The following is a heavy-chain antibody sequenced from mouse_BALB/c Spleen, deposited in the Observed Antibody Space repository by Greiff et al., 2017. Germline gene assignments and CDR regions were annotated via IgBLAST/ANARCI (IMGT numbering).Heavy chain of an antibody. CDR3: TRNDDGYYGYFDV. CDR1: GYTFTSYY. Sequence: LVESGAELVKPGASVKLSCKASGYTFTSYYMYWVKQRPGQGLEWIGEINPSNGGTNFNEKFKSKATLTVDKSSSTAYMQLSSLTSEDSAVYYCTRNDDGYYGYFDVWGAGTTVTVSS. D-gene: IGHD2-3*01. J-gene: IGHJ1*01. V-gene: IGHV1S81*02. CDR2: INPSNGGT.